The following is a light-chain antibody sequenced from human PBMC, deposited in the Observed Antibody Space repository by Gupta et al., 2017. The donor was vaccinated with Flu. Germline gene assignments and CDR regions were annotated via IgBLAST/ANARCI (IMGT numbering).Light chain of an antibody. J-gene: IGLJ2*01. CDR3: CSYAITSTCAVV. Sequence: SALSQPRSVSGSPGQSVTISCTGTSRDVGCCKYVSWYQQRPGSAPKLLIFDVSQRPSGVPERFSGSKSGDTASLTISGLQFEDEADYYCCSYAITSTCAVVFGGGTTVTVL. CDR1: SRDVGCCKY. CDR2: DVS. V-gene: IGLV2-11*01.